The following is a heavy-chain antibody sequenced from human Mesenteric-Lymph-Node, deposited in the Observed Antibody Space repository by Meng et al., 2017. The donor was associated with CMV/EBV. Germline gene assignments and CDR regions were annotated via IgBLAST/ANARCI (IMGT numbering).Heavy chain of an antibody. V-gene: IGHV1-2*02. CDR2: INPNSGGT. D-gene: IGHD1-14*01. CDR3: ARSNREPWSRFFYGMDV. CDR1: GYTFTAYY. J-gene: IGHJ6*02. Sequence: ASVKVSCKASGYTFTAYYIHWVRQAPGQGLEWMGWINPNSGGTNFAQKFQGRVTMTLDTSIATSYMELTSLRSDDTAVYYCARSNREPWSRFFYGMDVWGQGTTVTVSS.